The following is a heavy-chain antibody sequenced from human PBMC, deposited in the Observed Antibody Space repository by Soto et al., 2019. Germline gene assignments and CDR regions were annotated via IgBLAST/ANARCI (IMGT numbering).Heavy chain of an antibody. J-gene: IGHJ5*02. CDR2: ISSSSSYI. V-gene: IGHV3-21*01. CDR1: GFTFSSYS. Sequence: GGSLRLSCAASGFTFSSYSMNWVRQAPGKGLEWVSSISSSSSYIYYADSVKGRFTISRDNAKNSLYLQMNSLRAEDTAVYYCARCIAVAGTDGPGWFDPWGQGTLVTVSS. D-gene: IGHD6-19*01. CDR3: ARCIAVAGTDGPGWFDP.